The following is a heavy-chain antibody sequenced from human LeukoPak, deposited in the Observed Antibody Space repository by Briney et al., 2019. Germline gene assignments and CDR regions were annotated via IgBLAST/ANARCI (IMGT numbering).Heavy chain of an antibody. CDR1: GFTFSRYA. Sequence: GGSLRVSCAASGFTFSRYAMTWVRQAPGKGLEWVSAISGRGGSTYYADSGKGRFTISRDNSKNTLYLQMNSLRAEDTAVYYCASSPVVAATRPDGMDVWGQGTTVTVSS. CDR2: ISGRGGST. J-gene: IGHJ6*02. CDR3: ASSPVVAATRPDGMDV. D-gene: IGHD2-15*01. V-gene: IGHV3-23*01.